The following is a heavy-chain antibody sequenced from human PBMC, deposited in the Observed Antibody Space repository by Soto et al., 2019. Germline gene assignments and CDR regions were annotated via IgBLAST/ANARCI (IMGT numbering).Heavy chain of an antibody. D-gene: IGHD5-12*01. CDR3: ARGAGRGMRWLQFAY. V-gene: IGHV4-34*01. Sequence: SETLSLTCAVYGGSFSGYYWSWIRQPPGKGLEWIGEINHSGSTNYNPSLKSRVTISVDMSKNQFSLKLSSVTAADTAVYYCARGAGRGMRWLQFAYWGQGTLVTVSS. CDR2: INHSGST. CDR1: GGSFSGYY. J-gene: IGHJ4*02.